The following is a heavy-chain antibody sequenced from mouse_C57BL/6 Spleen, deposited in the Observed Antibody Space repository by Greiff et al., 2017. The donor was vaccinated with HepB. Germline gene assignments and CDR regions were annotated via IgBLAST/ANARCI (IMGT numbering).Heavy chain of an antibody. CDR2: INSAGGST. CDR3: ARNLRNRYAMDY. Sequence: EVQVVESGGGLVQPGESLKLSCESTEYEFPSNDMSWVRQTPEKRLEWVAAINSAGGSTYYPANMERRFIISRDNTKKTLYLQMSSLRSEDTALYYCARNLRNRYAMDYWGQGTSVTVSS. V-gene: IGHV5-2*01. J-gene: IGHJ4*01. CDR1: EYEFPSND.